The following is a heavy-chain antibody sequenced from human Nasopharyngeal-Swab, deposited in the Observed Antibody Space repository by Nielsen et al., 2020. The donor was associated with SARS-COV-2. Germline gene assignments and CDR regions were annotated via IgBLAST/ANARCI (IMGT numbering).Heavy chain of an antibody. V-gene: IGHV1-2*02. CDR2: INPNSGGT. CDR1: GYTFTGYY. J-gene: IGHJ5*02. Sequence: ASVKVSCKASGYTFTGYYMHWVRQAPGQGLEWMGWINPNSGGTNYAQKFQGRVTITADKSTSTAYMELSSLRSEDTAVYYCAREYYYGSGYGWFDPWGQGTLITVSS. CDR3: AREYYYGSGYGWFDP. D-gene: IGHD3-10*01.